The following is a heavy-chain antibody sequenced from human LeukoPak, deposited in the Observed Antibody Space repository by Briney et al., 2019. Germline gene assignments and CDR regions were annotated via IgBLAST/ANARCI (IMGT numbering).Heavy chain of an antibody. CDR1: GFTFRSNY. CDR2: VYSGGST. J-gene: IGHJ2*01. D-gene: IGHD5-24*01. CDR3: ASPSAEMTAINGWYFDV. V-gene: IGHV3-66*01. Sequence: GGSLRLSCAASGFTFRSNYMNWVRQAPGKGLEWVSVVYSGGSTYYSDSVKVRFTTSREYSQTTLYLQMNNLRAEDTAVYYCASPSAEMTAINGWYFDVWGRGTLVTVSS.